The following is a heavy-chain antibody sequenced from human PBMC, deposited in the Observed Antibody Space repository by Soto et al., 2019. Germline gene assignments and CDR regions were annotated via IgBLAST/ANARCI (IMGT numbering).Heavy chain of an antibody. Sequence: QVQLQESGPGLVKHSQTLSLNCSVSGDSINNADYYWSWIRQHAGQGLEWIGYIYYSGTTYYNPSLKSRVTISMDTSKNQFSLEMSSVTAADTAVYYCARVRGHGFDFRGQGTMVTVSS. CDR2: IYYSGTT. J-gene: IGHJ3*01. V-gene: IGHV4-31*03. CDR1: GDSINNADYY. CDR3: ARVRGHGFDF. D-gene: IGHD3-10*01.